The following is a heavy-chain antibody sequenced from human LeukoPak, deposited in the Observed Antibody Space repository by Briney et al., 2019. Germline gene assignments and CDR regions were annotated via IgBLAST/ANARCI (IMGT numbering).Heavy chain of an antibody. J-gene: IGHJ4*02. Sequence: GGSLRLPCAPSGFMFRSFGMHWVRQAPGKGLEWVSFIRSDGGATDYAASVKGRLTVSRDNSKSTLYLQMNDLRVEDTAVYYCVKDRDGGNFYFDYWGQGVLVTVSS. CDR3: VKDRDGGNFYFDY. CDR1: GFMFRSFG. CDR2: IRSDGGAT. V-gene: IGHV3-30*02. D-gene: IGHD5-24*01.